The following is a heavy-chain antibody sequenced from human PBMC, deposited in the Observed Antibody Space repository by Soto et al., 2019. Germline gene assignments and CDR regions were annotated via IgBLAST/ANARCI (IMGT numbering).Heavy chain of an antibody. J-gene: IGHJ4*01. Sequence: SETLSLTCTVSSDSMNSYYWNWIRQPPGKGLEWIGYIYYSGSTNYNPSLKSRVTISVDTSKNQFSLKLSSVTAADTAMYYCASAYYDFWSGYSYEYYFDYWGPGTLVTVSS. CDR3: ASAYYDFWSGYSYEYYFDY. CDR1: SDSMNSYY. V-gene: IGHV4-59*01. CDR2: IYYSGST. D-gene: IGHD3-3*01.